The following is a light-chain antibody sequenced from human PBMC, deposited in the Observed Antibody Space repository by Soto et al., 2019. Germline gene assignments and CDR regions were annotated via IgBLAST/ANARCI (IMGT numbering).Light chain of an antibody. V-gene: IGLV2-11*01. CDR1: SSDVGGYNY. CDR3: CSYAGSYTVV. Sequence: QSVLTQPRSVSESPGQSVTISCTGTSSDVGGYNYVSWYQQHPGKAPKVMIYDVTKRPSGVPDRFSGSKSGNTASLTISGLQAEDEADYFCCSYAGSYTVVFGGGTKVTVL. J-gene: IGLJ2*01. CDR2: DVT.